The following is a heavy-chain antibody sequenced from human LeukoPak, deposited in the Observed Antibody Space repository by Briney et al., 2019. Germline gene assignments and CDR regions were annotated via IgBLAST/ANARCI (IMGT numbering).Heavy chain of an antibody. Sequence: KPSETLSLTCTVSGGSISSSSYYRDWIRQPPGKGLEWIGSIYYSGSTYYNPSLKSRVTISVDTSKNQFSLKLSSVTAADTAVYYCAIGIFGVTYWGQGTLVTVSS. CDR1: GGSISSSSYY. CDR3: AIGIFGVTY. V-gene: IGHV4-39*01. J-gene: IGHJ4*02. CDR2: IYYSGST. D-gene: IGHD3-3*01.